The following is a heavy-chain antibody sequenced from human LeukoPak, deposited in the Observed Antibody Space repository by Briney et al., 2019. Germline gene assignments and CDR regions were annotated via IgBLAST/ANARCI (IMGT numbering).Heavy chain of an antibody. V-gene: IGHV3-21*01. Sequence: GGSLRLSCAASGFTFSSYSMNWVRQAPGKGLEWVSAISSSRSYIHHTDSVKGRFTISRENAKPSLYLQMNSLRADDTGVYYCARDSSCWYHGMDVGGEGTTVTVSS. CDR2: ISSSRSYI. CDR3: ARDSSCWYHGMDV. D-gene: IGHD6-19*01. J-gene: IGHJ6*04. CDR1: GFTFSSYS.